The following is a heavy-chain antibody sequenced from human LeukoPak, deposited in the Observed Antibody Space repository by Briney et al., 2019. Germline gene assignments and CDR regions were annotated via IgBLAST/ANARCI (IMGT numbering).Heavy chain of an antibody. J-gene: IGHJ4*02. CDR3: ARGVVIAPQTFDY. CDR2: IYHSGST. Sequence: PSETLSLTCAVSGGSISSSNWWSWVRQPPGKGLEWIGEIYHSGSTNYNPSLKSPVTISVDTSKNQFSLKLSSVTAADTAVYYCARGVVIAPQTFDYWGQGTLVTVSS. D-gene: IGHD2-21*01. V-gene: IGHV4-4*02. CDR1: GGSISSSNW.